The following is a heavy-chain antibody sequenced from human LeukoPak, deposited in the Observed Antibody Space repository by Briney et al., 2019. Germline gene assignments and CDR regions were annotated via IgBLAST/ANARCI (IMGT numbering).Heavy chain of an antibody. CDR1: GGSISSYY. V-gene: IGHV4-59*08. Sequence: SETLSLTCTVSGGSISSYYWSWIRQPPGKGLEWIGYIYYSGSTNYNPSLKSRVTISVDTSKNQFSLKLSSVTAADTAVYYCARLTTIVVVPAAMSSWFDPWGQGTLVTVYS. CDR2: IYYSGST. D-gene: IGHD2-2*01. CDR3: ARLTTIVVVPAAMSSWFDP. J-gene: IGHJ5*02.